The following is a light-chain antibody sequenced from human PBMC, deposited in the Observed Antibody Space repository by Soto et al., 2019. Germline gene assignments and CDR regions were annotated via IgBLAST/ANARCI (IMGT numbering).Light chain of an antibody. J-gene: IGKJ5*01. Sequence: DIQMTQSPSSLSASVGNRVTITCRASQTISTYLNWYQQKPGKAPKLLIYAASSLQSGVPSRFSGSASGTDFTLTIHSLQPEDFATYFCQQSYTTPVTFGQETRLEIK. CDR1: QTISTY. CDR3: QQSYTTPVT. CDR2: AAS. V-gene: IGKV1-39*01.